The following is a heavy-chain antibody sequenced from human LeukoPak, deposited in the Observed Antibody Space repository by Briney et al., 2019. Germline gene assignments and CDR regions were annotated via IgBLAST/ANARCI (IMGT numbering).Heavy chain of an antibody. Sequence: PSETLSLTCAVYGGSFSGYYMSWVRQAPGKGLEWVSVIYSGGSTYYADSVKGRFTISRDNSKNTLYLQMNSLRAEDTAVYYCAREVPVDTAMVGDYWGQGTLVTVSS. CDR3: AREVPVDTAMVGDY. J-gene: IGHJ4*02. CDR1: GGSFSGYY. D-gene: IGHD5-18*01. V-gene: IGHV3-66*01. CDR2: IYSGGST.